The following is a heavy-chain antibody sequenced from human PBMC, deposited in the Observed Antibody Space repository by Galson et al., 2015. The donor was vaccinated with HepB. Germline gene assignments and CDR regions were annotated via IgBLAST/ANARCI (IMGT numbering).Heavy chain of an antibody. CDR1: GYSFTTFW. Sequence: QSGAEVKKPGESLRISCQGSGYSFTTFWITWVRQVPGKGLEWMGRIDPSDSWTDYSPSFQGHVTFSADKSINTAYLQWRSLKASDTAMYYCARLGHEGYHYYGMDVWGQGTTVTVSS. CDR3: ARLGHEGYHYYGMDV. J-gene: IGHJ6*02. CDR2: IDPSDSWT. V-gene: IGHV5-10-1*01. D-gene: IGHD7-27*01.